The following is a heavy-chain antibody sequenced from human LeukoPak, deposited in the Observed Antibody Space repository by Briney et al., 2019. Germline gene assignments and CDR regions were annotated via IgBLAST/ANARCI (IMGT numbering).Heavy chain of an antibody. CDR3: AGVGAVYGLN. CDR1: EFAFSSYW. CDR2: INSDGSRT. V-gene: IGHV3-74*01. Sequence: GGSLRLSCAASEFAFSSYWMHWVRQAPGKGLVWVSRINSDGSRTSYADSVKGRFTISRDNARSTLYLQMNSLRVEDTAVYYCAGVGAVYGLNWGQGTLVTVSS. J-gene: IGHJ4*02. D-gene: IGHD3-10*01.